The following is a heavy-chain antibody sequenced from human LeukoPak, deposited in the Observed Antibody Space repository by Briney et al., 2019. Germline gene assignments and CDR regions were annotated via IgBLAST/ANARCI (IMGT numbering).Heavy chain of an antibody. V-gene: IGHV4-59*01. CDR3: AREKAADGTNWGDYFDY. Sequence: SETLSLTCTVSGGSIRSYYWSWIRQPPGKGLEWIGNIYHSGNTNYNPSLKGRVTISIDTSKNQFALKVSSVTTADTAMYYCAREKAADGTNWGDYFDYWGQGTLVAVSS. CDR1: GGSIRSYY. J-gene: IGHJ4*02. CDR2: IYHSGNT. D-gene: IGHD6-13*01.